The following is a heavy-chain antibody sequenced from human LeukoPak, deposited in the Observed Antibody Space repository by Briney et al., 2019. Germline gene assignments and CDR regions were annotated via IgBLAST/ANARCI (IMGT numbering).Heavy chain of an antibody. Sequence: ASVKISCMAPGYSLTSYYVHWVRQAPGQGLEWMGIINPSGSSTSYAQKFRGRVTMTRDTSTSTVYMELTSLRSEDTAVYYCARGDYYYDSSGYYYFDYWGQGTLVTVSS. D-gene: IGHD3-22*01. J-gene: IGHJ4*02. CDR2: INPSGSST. CDR3: ARGDYYYDSSGYYYFDY. V-gene: IGHV1-46*01. CDR1: GYSLTSYY.